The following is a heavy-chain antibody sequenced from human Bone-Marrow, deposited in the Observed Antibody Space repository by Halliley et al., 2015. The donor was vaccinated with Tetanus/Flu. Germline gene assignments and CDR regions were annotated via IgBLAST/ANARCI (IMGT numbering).Heavy chain of an antibody. J-gene: IGHJ6*02. Sequence: LEWVGYMYYTGSTHYSPSLKSRVTISRDPSRNQISLKLPSVTAADSAVYYCARCSLDYGMDVWGQGTTVTVS. CDR3: ARCSLDYGMDV. V-gene: IGHV4-59*12. CDR2: MYYTGST.